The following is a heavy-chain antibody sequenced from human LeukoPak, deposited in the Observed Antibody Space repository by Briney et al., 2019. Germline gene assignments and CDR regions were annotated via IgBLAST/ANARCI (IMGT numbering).Heavy chain of an antibody. CDR3: AELGITMIGGV. CDR1: GFTFSNYA. CDR2: ISSSGSTI. V-gene: IGHV3-48*03. J-gene: IGHJ6*04. D-gene: IGHD3-10*02. Sequence: GGSLRLSCAASGFTFSNYAMSWVRQAPGKWLEWASYISSSGSTIYYADSVKGRFTISRDNAKNSLYLQMNSLRAEDTAVYYCAELGITMIGGVWGKGTTVTISS.